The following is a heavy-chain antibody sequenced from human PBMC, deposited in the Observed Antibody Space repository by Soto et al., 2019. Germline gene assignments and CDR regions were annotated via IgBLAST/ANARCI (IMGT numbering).Heavy chain of an antibody. CDR1: GFTFNNYG. Sequence: QVQLVESGGGVVQPGGSLRLSCAASGFTFNNYGMHWVRQAPGKGLEWVAVIWNDGSGYYYANSVKGRFTISRDNSKNTLYLRMSSLRAEDTAVYFCARRQISPPTRGAAAARGGVDVWWQGTTVTVSS. J-gene: IGHJ6*01. CDR2: IWNDGSGY. D-gene: IGHD6-13*01. CDR3: ARRQISPPTRGAAAARGGVDV. V-gene: IGHV3-33*01.